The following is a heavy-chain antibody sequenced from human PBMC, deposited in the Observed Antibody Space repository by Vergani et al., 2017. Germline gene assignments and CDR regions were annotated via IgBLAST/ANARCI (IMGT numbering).Heavy chain of an antibody. CDR3: ARNRAIELAGRMHYYYAIDV. Sequence: QLQLQESGPGLVQPSETLSLTCAVSGVSIKSRSYYWGWIRQSPGKGLQWIGSIYDNGNTYYQPSLKSRVAISVDTSKNQVSLNLGSVTAADTAVYYCARNRAIELAGRMHYYYAIDVWGQGTTVTVSS. CDR1: GVSIKSRSYY. V-gene: IGHV4-39*01. J-gene: IGHJ6*02. CDR2: IYDNGNT. D-gene: IGHD5-24*01.